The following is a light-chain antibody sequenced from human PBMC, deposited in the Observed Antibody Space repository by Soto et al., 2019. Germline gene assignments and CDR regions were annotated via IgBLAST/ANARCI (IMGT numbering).Light chain of an antibody. Sequence: QSVLTQPPSVSAAPGQRVTISCSGSSSNIGSNYVSWYQQLPGTAPKLLIYDNNIRPSGIPDRFSGSRSGTSVTLGITGLQTGDEGDYYCATWDSSLSSVVFGGGTKLTVL. CDR3: ATWDSSLSSVV. V-gene: IGLV1-51*01. J-gene: IGLJ2*01. CDR1: SSNIGSNY. CDR2: DNN.